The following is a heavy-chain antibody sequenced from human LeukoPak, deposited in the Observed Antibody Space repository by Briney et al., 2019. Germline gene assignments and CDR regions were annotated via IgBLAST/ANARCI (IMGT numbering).Heavy chain of an antibody. CDR1: GFTFSNAW. CDR2: TKSKTDGGTT. D-gene: IGHD3-22*01. V-gene: IGHV3-15*01. CDR3: TTSYYYDSSGYYYSYFDY. J-gene: IGHJ4*02. Sequence: GGSLRLSCAASGFTFSNAWMSWVRQAPGKGLEWVGRTKSKTDGGTTDYAAPVKGRFTISRDDSKNTLYLQMNSLKTEDTAVYYCTTSYYYDSSGYYYSYFDYWGQGTLVTVSS.